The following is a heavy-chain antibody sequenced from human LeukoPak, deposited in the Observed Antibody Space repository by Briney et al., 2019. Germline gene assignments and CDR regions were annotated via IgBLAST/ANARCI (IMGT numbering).Heavy chain of an antibody. CDR1: GFTFSSYA. V-gene: IGHV3-23*01. J-gene: IGHJ4*02. CDR3: AKVRDSSGWSYY. Sequence: QPGGSLRLSXAASGFTFSSYAMSWVRQAPGKGLEWVSAISGSGGSTYYADSVKGRFTISRDNSKNTLYLQMNSLRAEDTAVYYRAKVRDSSGWSYYWGQGTLVTVSS. CDR2: ISGSGGST. D-gene: IGHD6-19*01.